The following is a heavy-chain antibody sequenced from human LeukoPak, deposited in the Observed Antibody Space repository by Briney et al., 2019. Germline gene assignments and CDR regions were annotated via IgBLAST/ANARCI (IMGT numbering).Heavy chain of an antibody. CDR2: ISGSGGTT. CDR3: AKDYTSGWKDFDS. CDR1: GFTFSSYA. Sequence: GGSLRLSCAASGFTFSSYAMAWVRQAPGKGLEWVSAISGSGGTTYYADSVKGRFTISRDNSKNTVYLQMNSLRAEDTAIYYCAKDYTSGWKDFDSWGQGALVTVSS. V-gene: IGHV3-23*01. J-gene: IGHJ4*02. D-gene: IGHD6-19*01.